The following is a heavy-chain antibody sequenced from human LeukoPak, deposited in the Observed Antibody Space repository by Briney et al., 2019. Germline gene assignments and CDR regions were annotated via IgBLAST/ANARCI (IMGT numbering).Heavy chain of an antibody. CDR3: ARDRAHSRY. V-gene: IGHV3-7*01. D-gene: IGHD2-21*01. CDR2: IKQDGSEK. J-gene: IGHJ4*02. Sequence: PGGSLRLSCAASGFTFSSYEMNWVRQAPGKGLEWVANIKQDGSEKYYVDSVKGRFTISRDNAKNSLYLQMNSLRAEDTAVYYCARDRAHSRYWGQGTLVTVSS. CDR1: GFTFSSYE.